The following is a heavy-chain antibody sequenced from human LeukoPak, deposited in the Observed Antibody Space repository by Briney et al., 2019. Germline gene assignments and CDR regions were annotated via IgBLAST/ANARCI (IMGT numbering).Heavy chain of an antibody. D-gene: IGHD5/OR15-5a*01. V-gene: IGHV1-18*01. J-gene: IGHJ5*02. Sequence: ASVKVSCKASGYTFTSHGISWVRQAPGQGLEWMGWTSTYNGQTYYTQKFQGRVIMTTDTSRSTVYLEVRSLRSDDTAVYYCARTGVSGTLLFFHYFDPWGQGTLVTVSS. CDR1: GYTFTSHG. CDR3: ARTGVSGTLLFFHYFDP. CDR2: TSTYNGQT.